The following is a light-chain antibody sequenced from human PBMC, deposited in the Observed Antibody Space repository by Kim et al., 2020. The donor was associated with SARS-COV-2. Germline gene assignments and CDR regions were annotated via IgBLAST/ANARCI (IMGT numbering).Light chain of an antibody. CDR3: QHYENWLWT. V-gene: IGKV3-15*01. CDR2: GAF. J-gene: IGKJ1*01. Sequence: VSPVERATLAGRASHNINSTLAWYQRKPGQAPRLLISGAFTRAYDIPARFSGSGSVAEFSLTISSLQSKDCAVYFCQHYENWLWTFGQGTKVDIK. CDR1: HNINST.